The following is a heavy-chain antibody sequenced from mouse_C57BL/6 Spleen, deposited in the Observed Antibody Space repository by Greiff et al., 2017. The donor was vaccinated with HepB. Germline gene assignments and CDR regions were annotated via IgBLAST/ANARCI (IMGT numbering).Heavy chain of an antibody. D-gene: IGHD2-5*01. Sequence: VQLQQSGAELVRPGASVTLSCKASGYTFTDYEMHWVKQTPVHGLEWIGAIDPETGGTAYNQKFKGKAILTADKSSSTAYMELRSLTSEDSAVYYCTLAYYSKGGFAYWGQGTLVTVSA. CDR2: IDPETGGT. J-gene: IGHJ3*01. CDR3: TLAYYSKGGFAY. V-gene: IGHV1-15*01. CDR1: GYTFTDYE.